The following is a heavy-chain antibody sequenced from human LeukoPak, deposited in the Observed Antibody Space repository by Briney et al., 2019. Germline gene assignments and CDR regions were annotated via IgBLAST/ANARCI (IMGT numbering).Heavy chain of an antibody. CDR2: ISNDGSNK. V-gene: IGHV3-30*03. CDR1: GFTFSSYG. CDR3: ATEGSSSRGNNY. Sequence: GGSLRLSCAASGFTFSSYGMHWVRQAPGKGLEWVAVISNDGSNKYYEDSVKGRFTISRDNSKNTLDLQMNSLRADDTAVYYCATEGSSSRGNNYWGQGTLVTVSS. D-gene: IGHD6-13*01. J-gene: IGHJ4*02.